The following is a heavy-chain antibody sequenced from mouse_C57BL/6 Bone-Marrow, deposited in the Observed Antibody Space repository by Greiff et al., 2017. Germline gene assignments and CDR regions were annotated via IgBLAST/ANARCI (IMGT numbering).Heavy chain of an antibody. CDR2: ISDGGSYT. V-gene: IGHV5-4*01. J-gene: IGHJ4*01. CDR1: GFTFSSYA. CDR3: AREDDYDDGDAMDY. D-gene: IGHD2-4*01. Sequence: DVKLVESGGGLVKPGGSLKLSCAASGFTFSSYAMSWVRQTPEKRLEWVATISDGGSYTYYPDNVKGRFTISRDNAKNNRYLQMSHLKSEDTAMYYCAREDDYDDGDAMDYWGQGTLVTVSS.